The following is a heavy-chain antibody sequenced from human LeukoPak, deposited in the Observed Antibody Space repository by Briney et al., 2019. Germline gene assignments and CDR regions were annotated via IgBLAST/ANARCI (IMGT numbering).Heavy chain of an antibody. Sequence: GESLKISCKGSGYSFTSYCIAWVRQMPGKGLELMGIIYPDESNIRYTPSFQGQVTISADKSISTAYLQWSSLKASDTAMYYCARPPSRGYSSSFEYWGQGTLVTVSS. J-gene: IGHJ4*02. V-gene: IGHV5-51*01. CDR1: GYSFTSYC. CDR3: ARPPSRGYSSSFEY. CDR2: IYPDESNI. D-gene: IGHD2-2*03.